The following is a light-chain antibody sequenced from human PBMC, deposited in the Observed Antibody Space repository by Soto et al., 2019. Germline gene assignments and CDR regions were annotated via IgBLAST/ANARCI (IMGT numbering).Light chain of an antibody. V-gene: IGKV4-1*01. J-gene: IGKJ2*01. Sequence: DIVMTQSPDSLAVSLGERATINCTSSQSVLYSSNNKNYLAWYQQRPGQPPKLLIYWASTRESVVPDRFSGSGSWTDFTLTITSLQAEDVAVYYCQQYESTPPTFGQGTKLEIK. CDR1: QSVLYSSNNKNY. CDR2: WAS. CDR3: QQYESTPPT.